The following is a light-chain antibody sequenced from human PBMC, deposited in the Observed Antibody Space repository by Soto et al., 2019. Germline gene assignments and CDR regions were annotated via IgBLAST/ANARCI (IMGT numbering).Light chain of an antibody. CDR1: QSVSSSY. CDR2: GAS. Sequence: DIVMTLYLSTLAVSPGERATLSCRASQSVSSSYLAWYQQKPGQAPRLLIYGASSRATGIPDRFSGSGSGTDFTLTISRLEPEDFAVYYCQQYGSSPLWTFGQGTKVDIK. V-gene: IGKV3-20*01. CDR3: QQYGSSPLWT. J-gene: IGKJ1*01.